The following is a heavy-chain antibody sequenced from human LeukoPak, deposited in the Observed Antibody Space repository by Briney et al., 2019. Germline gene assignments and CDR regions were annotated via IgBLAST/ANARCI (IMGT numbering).Heavy chain of an antibody. CDR2: IIPILGIA. CDR1: GGTFSSYA. Sequence: SVKVSCKASGGTFSSYAVSWVRQAPGQGLEWMGRIIPILGIANYAQKFQGRVTITADTSTSTAYMELRSLRSDDTAVYYCARDPTRFWSGYYFDYWGQGTLVTVSS. V-gene: IGHV1-69*04. D-gene: IGHD3-3*01. J-gene: IGHJ4*02. CDR3: ARDPTRFWSGYYFDY.